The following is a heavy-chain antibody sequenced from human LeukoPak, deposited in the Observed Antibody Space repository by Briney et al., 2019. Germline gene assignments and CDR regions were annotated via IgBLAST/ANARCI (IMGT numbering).Heavy chain of an antibody. D-gene: IGHD2-8*02. J-gene: IGHJ4*02. CDR3: ATYRQVLLPFES. Sequence: PGGSLRLSCAASGFSFGSYAMNWVRQAPGKGLEWVSIIFGNGDTTYYADSVKGRFTVSRDNSKDTLYLQMNDLRPDDTAIYYCATYRQVLLPFESWGQGTLVTVSS. V-gene: IGHV3-23*01. CDR1: GFSFGSYA. CDR2: IFGNGDTT.